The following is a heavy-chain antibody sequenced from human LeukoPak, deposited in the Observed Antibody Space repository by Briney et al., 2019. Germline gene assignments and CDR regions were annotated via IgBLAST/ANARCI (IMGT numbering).Heavy chain of an antibody. CDR1: GGSFSGYY. Sequence: PSETLSLTCAVYGGSFSGYYWSWIRQPPGKGLERIGEINHSGSTNYNPSLKSRVTISVDTSKNQFSLKLSSVTAADTAVYYCARGGWDYYGSGSYYKDYFDYWGQGTLVTVSS. CDR2: INHSGST. V-gene: IGHV4-34*01. CDR3: ARGGWDYYGSGSYYKDYFDY. D-gene: IGHD3-10*01. J-gene: IGHJ4*02.